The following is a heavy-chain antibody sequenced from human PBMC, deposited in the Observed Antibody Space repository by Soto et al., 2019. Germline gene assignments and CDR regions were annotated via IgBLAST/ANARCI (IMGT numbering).Heavy chain of an antibody. V-gene: IGHV4-34*01. CDR1: GGSFSGFY. J-gene: IGHJ6*02. CDR2: INHSGST. Sequence: PSETLSLTCAVYGGSFSGFYWTWIRQPPGKGLEWIGEINHSGSTSYNPSLKSRVTIAVDTSKNQVSLRLISVSAADTAVYYCASGRTRTARPSLRYYYYGLDVWGQGTTVTSP. CDR3: ASGRTRTARPSLRYYYYGLDV. D-gene: IGHD6-6*01.